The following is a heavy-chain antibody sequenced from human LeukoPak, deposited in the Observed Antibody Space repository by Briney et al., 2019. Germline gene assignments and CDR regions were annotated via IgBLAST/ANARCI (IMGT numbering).Heavy chain of an antibody. D-gene: IGHD4-17*01. CDR1: RFTFGDYA. CDR2: IRSKAYGGTT. CDR3: SRGYGDYDSETSVDFDY. V-gene: IGHV3-49*04. Sequence: GRSLRLSCTTSRFTFGDYAMTWVRQAPGKGLEWVGFIRSKAYGGTTEYAASVKGRFTISRDDSKSIAYLQMNSLKTEDTAVYYCSRGYGDYDSETSVDFDYWGQGTLVTVSS. J-gene: IGHJ4*02.